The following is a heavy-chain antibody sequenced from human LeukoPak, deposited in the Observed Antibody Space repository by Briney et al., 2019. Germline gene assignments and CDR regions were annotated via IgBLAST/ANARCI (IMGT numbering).Heavy chain of an antibody. CDR3: AKERRLLWFGEAFDY. Sequence: GGSLRLSCAASGFTFSSYAMSWVRQAPRKGLEWVSAISGSGGSTYYADSVKGRFTISRDNSKNTLYLQMNSLRAEDTAVYYCAKERRLLWFGEAFDYWGQGTLVIVSS. V-gene: IGHV3-23*01. CDR1: GFTFSSYA. CDR2: ISGSGGST. D-gene: IGHD3-10*01. J-gene: IGHJ4*02.